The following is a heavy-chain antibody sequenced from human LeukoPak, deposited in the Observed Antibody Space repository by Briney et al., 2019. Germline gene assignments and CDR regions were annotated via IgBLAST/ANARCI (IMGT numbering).Heavy chain of an antibody. CDR3: GSFLFFVY. CDR2: INLDGSNK. D-gene: IGHD3-16*02. CDR1: GFTLSSYW. Sequence: GGSLRLSCAASGFTLSSYWMHWVRQAPGKGLVWVSNINLDGSNKRYADSVEGRFTISSDNAKNTLYLQMNSLRVEDTAVYYCGSFLFFVYWVQGTLVAVSS. J-gene: IGHJ4*02. V-gene: IGHV3-74*01.